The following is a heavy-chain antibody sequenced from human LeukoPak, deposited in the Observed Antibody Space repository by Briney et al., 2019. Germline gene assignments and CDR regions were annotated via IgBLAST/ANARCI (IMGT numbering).Heavy chain of an antibody. CDR3: ARDAPITMKDAFDI. D-gene: IGHD3-22*01. J-gene: IGHJ3*02. Sequence: ASVTVSFKASGGTFSSYAISWVRQAPGQGLEWMGGIIPIFGTANYAQKFQGRVTITRDTSASTAYMELSSLRSEDTAVYYCARDAPITMKDAFDIWGQGTMVTVSS. V-gene: IGHV1-69*05. CDR1: GGTFSSYA. CDR2: IIPIFGTA.